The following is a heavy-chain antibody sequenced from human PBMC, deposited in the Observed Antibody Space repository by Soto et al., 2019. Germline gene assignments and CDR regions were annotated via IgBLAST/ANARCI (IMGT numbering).Heavy chain of an antibody. CDR2: MNPNSGNT. J-gene: IGHJ4*02. V-gene: IGHV1-8*01. CDR1: GYTFTSYD. Sequence: ASVKVSCKASGYTFTSYDINWVRQATGQGLEWMGWMNPNSGNTGYAQKFQGRVTMTRNTSISTAYMELSSLRSEDTAVYYCARSRYCSNGVCYESDYWGQGTLVTVSS. CDR3: ARSRYCSNGVCYESDY. D-gene: IGHD2-8*01.